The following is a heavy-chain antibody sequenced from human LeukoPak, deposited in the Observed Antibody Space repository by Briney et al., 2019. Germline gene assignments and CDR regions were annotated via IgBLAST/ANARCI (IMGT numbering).Heavy chain of an antibody. CDR3: ASHLPSVIALNWFDP. D-gene: IGHD2-21*01. J-gene: IGHJ5*02. Sequence: SETLSLTCTVSGGSISSSSYYWGWIRQPPGKGLEWIGSIYYSGSTYYNPSLKSRVTISVDTSKNQFSLKLSSVTAADTAVYYCASHLPSVIALNWFDPWAQGTLVTVSS. CDR2: IYYSGST. CDR1: GGSISSSSYY. V-gene: IGHV4-39*01.